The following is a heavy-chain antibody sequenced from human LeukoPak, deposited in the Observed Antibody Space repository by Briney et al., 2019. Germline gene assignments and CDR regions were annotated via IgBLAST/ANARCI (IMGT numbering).Heavy chain of an antibody. CDR1: GGTFSSYA. D-gene: IGHD3-10*01. CDR3: ARVGGDYYGSGSYHYFDY. Sequence: ASVKVSCKASGGTFSSYAISWVRQAPGQGLEWMGGIIPIFGTANYAQKFQGRVTITADESTCTAYMELSSLRSEDTAVYYCARVGGDYYGSGSYHYFDYWGQGTLVTVSS. V-gene: IGHV1-69*13. J-gene: IGHJ4*02. CDR2: IIPIFGTA.